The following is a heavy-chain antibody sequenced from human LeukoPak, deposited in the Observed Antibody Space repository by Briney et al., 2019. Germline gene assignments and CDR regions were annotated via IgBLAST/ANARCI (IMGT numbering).Heavy chain of an antibody. J-gene: IGHJ4*02. CDR1: GFTFSSYA. D-gene: IGHD3-10*01. CDR2: ISYDGSNK. CDR3: ARDQGGSGSYLFPFDY. V-gene: IGHV3-30*04. Sequence: GGSLRLSCAASGFTFSSYAMHWVRQAPGKGLEWVAVISYDGSNKYYADSVKGRFTISRDNSKNTLYLQMNSLRAEDTAVYYCARDQGGSGSYLFPFDYWGQGTLVTVSS.